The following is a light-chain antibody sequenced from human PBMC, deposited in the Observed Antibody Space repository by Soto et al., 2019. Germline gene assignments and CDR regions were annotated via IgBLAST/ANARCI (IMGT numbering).Light chain of an antibody. CDR1: QSVSSAY. CDR2: TAS. CDR3: QHYSSAPLSWT. Sequence: ETVLTQSPGTLSLSPGERATLSCRASQSVSSAYLAWYQQKPGQAPRLLIYTASSRATGVPDRFSGSGSGTNFTLTINSLEPEDFAVYYCQHYSSAPLSWTFGQGTKVEIK. J-gene: IGKJ1*01. V-gene: IGKV3-20*01.